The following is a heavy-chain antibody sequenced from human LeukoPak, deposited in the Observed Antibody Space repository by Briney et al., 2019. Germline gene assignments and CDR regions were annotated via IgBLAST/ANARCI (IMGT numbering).Heavy chain of an antibody. CDR3: ARRAATGTTQPVDY. Sequence: ASVKVSCKASGYTFISYDIHWVRQATGQGLEWMGWMNPNSDNTGYAQKFQGRVTMTRNTSISTAYMELSSLRPEDTAVYYCARRAATGTTQPVDYWGQGTLVTVSS. CDR2: MNPNSDNT. D-gene: IGHD6-13*01. V-gene: IGHV1-8*01. CDR1: GYTFISYD. J-gene: IGHJ4*02.